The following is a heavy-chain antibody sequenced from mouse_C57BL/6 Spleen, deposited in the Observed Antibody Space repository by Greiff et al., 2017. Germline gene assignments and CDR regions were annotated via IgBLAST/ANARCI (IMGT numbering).Heavy chain of an antibody. J-gene: IGHJ1*03. CDR3: TRPYFDV. Sequence: VQLQESGAELVRPGASVTLSCKASGYTFTDYEMHWVKQTPVHGLEWIGAIDPETGGTAYNQKFKGKAILTADKSSSTAYMELRSLTSEDSAVYYCTRPYFDVWGTGTTVTVSS. V-gene: IGHV1-15*01. CDR1: GYTFTDYE. CDR2: IDPETGGT.